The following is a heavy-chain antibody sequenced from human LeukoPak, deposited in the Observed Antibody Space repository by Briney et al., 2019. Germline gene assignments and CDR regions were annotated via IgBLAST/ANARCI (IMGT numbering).Heavy chain of an antibody. J-gene: IGHJ4*02. CDR3: TRALNWGADY. CDR2: IYYSGTT. D-gene: IGHD7-27*01. V-gene: IGHV4-39*01. Sequence: PGGSLRLSCAVSGFTFSSYGMHWVRQPPGKGLEWIGSIYYSGTTYYNPSLKSRVTISVDTSKNQFSLNLSSVTAADTAVYYCTRALNWGADYWGQGALVTVSS. CDR1: GFTFSSYG.